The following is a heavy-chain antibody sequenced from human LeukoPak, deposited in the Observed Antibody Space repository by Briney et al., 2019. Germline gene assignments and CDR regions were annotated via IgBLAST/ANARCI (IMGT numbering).Heavy chain of an antibody. J-gene: IGHJ4*02. CDR2: IIPIFGTA. V-gene: IGHV1-69*13. CDR3: ARDRVEMATIRLRY. D-gene: IGHD5-24*01. Sequence: SVKVSCKASGGTFSSYAISWVRQAPGQGLEWMGGIIPIFGTANYAQKFQGRVTITADESTSTAYMELSSLRSEDTAVYYCARDRVEMATIRLRYWGQGTLVTVSS. CDR1: GGTFSSYA.